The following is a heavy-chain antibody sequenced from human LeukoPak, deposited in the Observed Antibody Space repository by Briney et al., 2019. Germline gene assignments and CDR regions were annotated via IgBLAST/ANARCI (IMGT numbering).Heavy chain of an antibody. D-gene: IGHD2-15*01. CDR2: ISGSGGTT. CDR3: ARGSSSLRAVVVDIDF. J-gene: IGHJ3*01. V-gene: IGHV3-23*01. Sequence: GGALRLSCAVSGFTFSSYAMSWARQAPGKGLEGVSAISGSGGTTHYADSVKGPFSISRDNSKNTLYLQMNSLRAEDTAVYYCARGSSSLRAVVVDIDFWGQGTMVTVSS. CDR1: GFTFSSYA.